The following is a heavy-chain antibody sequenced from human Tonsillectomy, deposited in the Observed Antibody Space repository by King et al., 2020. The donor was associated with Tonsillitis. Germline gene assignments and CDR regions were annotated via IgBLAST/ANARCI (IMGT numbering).Heavy chain of an antibody. V-gene: IGHV4-59*01. Sequence: QLQESGPGLVKPAETLSLICTVSGDSFTDYYWTWIRQPPGKGLEWIGYVFHTGSTRYTPSLDSRVTMSLDTSKRQVSLKLISVPTAATAVYYCARVALGAPTVCYFDLWGRGALFTVS. J-gene: IGHJ2*01. D-gene: IGHD1-26*01. CDR2: VFHTGST. CDR3: ARVALGAPTVCYFDL. CDR1: GDSFTDYY.